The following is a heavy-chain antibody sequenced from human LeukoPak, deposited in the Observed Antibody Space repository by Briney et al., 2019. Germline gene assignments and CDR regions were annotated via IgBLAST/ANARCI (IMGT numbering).Heavy chain of an antibody. CDR3: ARDWATVTELDY. V-gene: IGHV4-39*02. CDR1: GGSISSSSYY. D-gene: IGHD4-17*01. Sequence: PSETLSLTCTVSGGSISSSSYYWGWIRQPPGKGLEWIGSIYYSGSTYYNPSLKSRVTISVDTSKNQFSLKLSSVTAADTAVYYCARDWATVTELDYRGQGTLVTVSS. J-gene: IGHJ4*02. CDR2: IYYSGST.